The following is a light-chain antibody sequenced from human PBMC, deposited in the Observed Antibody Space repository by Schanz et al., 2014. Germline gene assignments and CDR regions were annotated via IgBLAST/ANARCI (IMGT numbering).Light chain of an antibody. CDR3: QQYGRSMIT. CDR2: GAS. V-gene: IGKV3-20*01. CDR1: QSVSSNS. J-gene: IGKJ5*01. Sequence: EIVLTQSPGTLSFSEGERATLSCRASQSVSSNSLAWFQFKPGQAPRLLMYGASTRATGIPARFSGSGSGTEFTFTISSLQSEDFAVYYCQQYGRSMITFGQGTRLEI.